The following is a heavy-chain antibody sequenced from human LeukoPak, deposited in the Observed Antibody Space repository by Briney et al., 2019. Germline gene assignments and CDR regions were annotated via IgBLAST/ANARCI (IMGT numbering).Heavy chain of an antibody. V-gene: IGHV3-23*05. D-gene: IGHD1-1*01. CDR2: IYSSGTST. CDR1: WFTFKNFS. CDR3: AKYRDVTTSTIFDY. Sequence: GSLRLSCSVSWFTFKNFSINWVPQAPGKGLELVSAIYSSGTSTYYADSVKGRFTISRDNSENTLYLQMNNLRAEDTAVYYCAKYRDVTTSTIFDYWGQGALVTVSS. J-gene: IGHJ4*02.